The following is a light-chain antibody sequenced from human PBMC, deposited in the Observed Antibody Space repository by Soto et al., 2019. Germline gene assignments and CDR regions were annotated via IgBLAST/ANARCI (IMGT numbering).Light chain of an antibody. V-gene: IGKV3-15*01. CDR2: GAS. Sequence: EIVMTQSPATLSVSPGERATLSCRASQSVSSNLAWYQQQPGQAPRLLIYGASTRATGIPARFSGSGSGTEFTLTISSLQSEDFAVYYCQQYNNWPPWTFGQGNKVDIK. CDR3: QQYNNWPPWT. CDR1: QSVSSN. J-gene: IGKJ1*01.